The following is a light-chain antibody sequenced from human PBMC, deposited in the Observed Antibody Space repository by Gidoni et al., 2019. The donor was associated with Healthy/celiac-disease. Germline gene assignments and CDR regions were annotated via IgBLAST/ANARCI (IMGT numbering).Light chain of an antibody. J-gene: IGLJ3*02. CDR3: NSRDSSGYHRV. Sequence: SSELTQDTAVSVALGQTVRITCQGDSLRSYYASWYQQKPGQAPLLVIYGKNNRPSGIPDRFSGSSSGNTASLTITGAQAEDEADYYCNSRDSSGYHRVFGGGTKLTVL. V-gene: IGLV3-19*01. CDR1: SLRSYY. CDR2: GKN.